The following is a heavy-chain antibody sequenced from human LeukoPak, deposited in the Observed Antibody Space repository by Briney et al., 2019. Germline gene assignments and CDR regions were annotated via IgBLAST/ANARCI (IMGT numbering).Heavy chain of an antibody. CDR2: IYYNGNI. D-gene: IGHD4-17*01. Sequence: PSETLSLTCAVSGGSVSSSGYTWIWIRQPPGKGLERVTYIYYNGNIHSNPSLKSRFAISLDTSKNQFSLKLGSATAADTAVYYCARANAVTTPNPDYWGQGTLVTVSS. V-gene: IGHV4-30-4*07. CDR1: GGSVSSSGYT. CDR3: ARANAVTTPNPDY. J-gene: IGHJ4*02.